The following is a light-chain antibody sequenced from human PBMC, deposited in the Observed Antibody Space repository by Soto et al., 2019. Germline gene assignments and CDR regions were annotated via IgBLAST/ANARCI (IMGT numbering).Light chain of an antibody. V-gene: IGLV2-14*03. CDR2: DVS. J-gene: IGLJ1*01. CDR3: SSYASSSPPYV. Sequence: QSALTQPASVSGSPGRSITISCTGTSSDVGGYNYVSWYQQHPGKAPKLMIYDVSNRPSGVSTRFSGSKSGDTASLTISGLQAEDEADYYCSSYASSSPPYVFGTGTKVTVL. CDR1: SSDVGGYNY.